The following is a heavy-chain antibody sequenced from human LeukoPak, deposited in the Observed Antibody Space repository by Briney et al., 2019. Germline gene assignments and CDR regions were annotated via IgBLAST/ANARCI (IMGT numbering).Heavy chain of an antibody. CDR1: GFTFSGFS. CDR3: TKDGDDCIDY. D-gene: IGHD3-22*01. J-gene: IGHJ4*02. CDR2: ISSSGSTI. V-gene: IGHV3-48*02. Sequence: GGSLRLSCVASGFTFSGFSMTWVRQAPGKGLEWVSYISSSGSTIYYADSVKGRFTISRDNSKNTLSLQMNSLREEDTAVYYCTKDGDDCIDYWGQGTLVTVSS.